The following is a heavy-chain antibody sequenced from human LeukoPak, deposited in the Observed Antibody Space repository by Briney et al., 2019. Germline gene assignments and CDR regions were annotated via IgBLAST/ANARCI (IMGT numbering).Heavy chain of an antibody. CDR3: AKELWNYRSPLGY. CDR1: GFTFSDYY. CDR2: ISSGSSYT. V-gene: IGHV3-11*06. J-gene: IGHJ4*02. D-gene: IGHD1-7*01. Sequence: PGGSLRLSCAASGFTFSDYYMSWIRQAPGKGLEWVSYISSGSSYTNYADSVKGRFTISRDNAKNSLYLQMNSLRAEDTAVYYCAKELWNYRSPLGYWGQGTLVTVSS.